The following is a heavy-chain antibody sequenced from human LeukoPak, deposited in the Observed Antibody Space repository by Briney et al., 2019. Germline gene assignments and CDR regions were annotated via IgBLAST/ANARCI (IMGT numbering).Heavy chain of an antibody. Sequence: SQTLSLTCAISGDSVSSSVAAWNWIRQSPSRGLEWLGRTYYRSKWYNDYATSVRTRITIKADTSKNQFSLQLKSVTPEDTALYYCARRASYYDSSGFYYDYWGQGTLVTVSS. CDR1: GDSVSSSVAA. CDR2: TYYRSKWYN. CDR3: ARRASYYDSSGFYYDY. D-gene: IGHD3-22*01. J-gene: IGHJ4*02. V-gene: IGHV6-1*01.